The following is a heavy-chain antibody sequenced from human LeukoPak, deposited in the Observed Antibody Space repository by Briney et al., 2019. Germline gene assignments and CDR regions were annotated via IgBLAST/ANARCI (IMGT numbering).Heavy chain of an antibody. CDR3: AKRGSSWYYFDS. Sequence: GGSLRLSCAASGFTFSNYAMNWVRQAPGKGLEWVSSISSTGGTTYYADSVKGRFTISRDNSKNTLYLQMNSLRAEDTAVYFCAKRGSSWYYFDSWGQGTLVTVSS. CDR1: GFTFSNYA. CDR2: ISSTGGTT. V-gene: IGHV3-23*01. J-gene: IGHJ4*02. D-gene: IGHD6-13*01.